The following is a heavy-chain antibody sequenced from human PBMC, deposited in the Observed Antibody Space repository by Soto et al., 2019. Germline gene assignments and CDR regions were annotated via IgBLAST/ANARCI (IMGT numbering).Heavy chain of an antibody. CDR1: GFTFSSYA. J-gene: IGHJ4*02. V-gene: IGHV3-23*01. D-gene: IGHD1-26*01. Sequence: GGSLRLSCAASGFTFSSYAMSWVRQAPGKGLEWVSAISGSGGSTYYADSVKGRFTISRDNSKNTLYLQMNSLGAEDTAVYYCAKDVRSAVGYAVGYWGQGTLVTVSS. CDR3: AKDVRSAVGYAVGY. CDR2: ISGSGGST.